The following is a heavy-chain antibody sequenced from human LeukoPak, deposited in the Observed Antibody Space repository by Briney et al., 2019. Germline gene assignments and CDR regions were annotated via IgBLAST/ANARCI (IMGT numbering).Heavy chain of an antibody. CDR1: GLTGSHNY. D-gene: IGHD4-17*01. Sequence: PGGSQRLSCAASGLTGSHNYVSWVRQAPGKGLEWVSAIHTSGDTCYADSVKGRFTISRDTSKNTLYLQINGLRVEDTAVYYCIVFGDSNHWGQGTLVTVSS. V-gene: IGHV3-53*01. CDR3: IVFGDSNH. CDR2: IHTSGDT. J-gene: IGHJ5*02.